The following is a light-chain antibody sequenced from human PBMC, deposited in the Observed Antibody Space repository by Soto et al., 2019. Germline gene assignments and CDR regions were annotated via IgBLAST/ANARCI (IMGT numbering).Light chain of an antibody. V-gene: IGKV3-15*01. CDR1: QSVSNN. CDR2: DAS. J-gene: IGKJ5*01. CDR3: QQYIKWPIT. Sequence: EIVLTQSPGTLSLSPGDRATLSCRASQSVSNNYLAWYQQKPGQAPRLLISDASTRATGIPARFSGSGSGTEFTLNVSSMQSEELAVYYCQQYIKWPITFGQGTRLEIK.